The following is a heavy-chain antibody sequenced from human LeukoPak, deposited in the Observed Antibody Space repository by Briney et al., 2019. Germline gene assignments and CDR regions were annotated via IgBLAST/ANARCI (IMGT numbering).Heavy chain of an antibody. V-gene: IGHV1-2*02. CDR1: GYTFTSYA. CDR2: INPNSGGT. D-gene: IGHD2-15*01. CDR3: AREPVVVVAATREAAFDI. J-gene: IGHJ3*02. Sequence: ASVKVSCKASGYTFTSYAMNWVRQAPGQGLEWMGWINPNSGGTNYAQKFQGRVTMTRDTSISTAYMELSRLTSDDTAVYYCAREPVVVVAATREAAFDIWGQGTMVTVSS.